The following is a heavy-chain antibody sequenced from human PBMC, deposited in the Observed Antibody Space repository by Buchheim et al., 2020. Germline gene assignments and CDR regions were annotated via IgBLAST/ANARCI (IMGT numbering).Heavy chain of an antibody. CDR2: ISYDSVNI. CDR1: GFSFNSYS. D-gene: IGHD1-26*01. Sequence: VQLVESGGGVVQPGGSLRLSCAASGFSFNSYSMNWVRQAPGKGLEWVSYISYDSVNIHYADSVKGRFTISRDNAKNSLYLQMTSLRAEDTAVYYCAKGDWDYWGQGTL. J-gene: IGHJ4*02. CDR3: AKGDWDY. V-gene: IGHV3-48*01.